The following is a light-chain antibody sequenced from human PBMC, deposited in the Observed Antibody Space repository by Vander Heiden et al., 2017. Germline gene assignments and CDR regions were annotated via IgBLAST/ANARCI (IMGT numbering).Light chain of an antibody. V-gene: IGLV3-25*03. Sequence: SYELTQPPSVSVSPGQTARNTCSGDALPKQYAYWYQQKPGQPPLLVIYKDSQRPSVIPGRFSGSSSGTTVTLTISGVQAEDEADYYCQSAASSGTYVFGTGTKLTVL. CDR1: ALPKQY. J-gene: IGLJ1*01. CDR3: QSAASSGTYV. CDR2: KDS.